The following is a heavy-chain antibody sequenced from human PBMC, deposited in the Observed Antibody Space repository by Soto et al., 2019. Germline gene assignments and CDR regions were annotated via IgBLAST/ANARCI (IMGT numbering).Heavy chain of an antibody. CDR2: IYWDGDR. CDR1: GFSFNTRGVG. CDR3: AHLVPGPLSFAY. D-gene: IGHD6-19*01. V-gene: IGHV2-5*02. Sequence: QITLKESGPTLMKPTQTLALTCTFSGFSFNTRGVGVAWIRQPPGKALEWLAVIYWDGDRRYSPSLTDRLSITKDMSTKQVVLTMTNVDPVDTGTYYSAHLVPGPLSFAYWGQGALVTVSS. J-gene: IGHJ4*02.